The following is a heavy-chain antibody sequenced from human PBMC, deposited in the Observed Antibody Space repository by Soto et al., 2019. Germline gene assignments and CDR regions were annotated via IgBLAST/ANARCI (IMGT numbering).Heavy chain of an antibody. CDR3: ARRPVDHQLLLGIAGAGTDHDAFDI. CDR2: IYPGDSDT. D-gene: IGHD6-13*01. J-gene: IGHJ3*02. Sequence: PGESLKISCKGSGYSFTSYWIGWVRQMPGKGLEWMGIIYPGDSDTRYSPSFQGQVTISADKSISTAYLQWSSLKASDTAMYYCARRPVDHQLLLGIAGAGTDHDAFDIWGQGTMVTVSS. V-gene: IGHV5-51*01. CDR1: GYSFTSYW.